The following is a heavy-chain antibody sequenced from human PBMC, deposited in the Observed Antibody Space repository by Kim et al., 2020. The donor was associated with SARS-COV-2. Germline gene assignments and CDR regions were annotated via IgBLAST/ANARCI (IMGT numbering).Heavy chain of an antibody. D-gene: IGHD3-10*01. Sequence: SVKGRFTIARDNSKKTLYMKMNSLRAEGTAVYYCAKDRAVYGAGSYFDYWGQGTLVTVSS. J-gene: IGHJ4*02. CDR3: AKDRAVYGAGSYFDY. V-gene: IGHV3-30*02.